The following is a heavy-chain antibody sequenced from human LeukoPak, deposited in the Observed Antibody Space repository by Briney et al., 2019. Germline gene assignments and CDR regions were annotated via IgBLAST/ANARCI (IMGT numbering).Heavy chain of an antibody. D-gene: IGHD6-13*01. V-gene: IGHV4-30-4*01. J-gene: IGHJ5*01. CDR3: ASKRYSSTSYIEGWFDS. CDR2: IYPSGST. Sequence: SQTLSLTCTVSGGSISRGDYYWSWVRQPPGKGLEWIGEIYPSGSTNYNPSLKNRVTISVDKSRNQFSLNLNFVTAADTAVYFCASKRYSSTSYIEGWFDSWGQGTLVTVSS. CDR1: GGSISRGDYY.